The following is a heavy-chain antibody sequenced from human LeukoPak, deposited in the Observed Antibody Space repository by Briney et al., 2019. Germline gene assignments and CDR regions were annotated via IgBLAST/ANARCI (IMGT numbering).Heavy chain of an antibody. CDR1: GDTFIDYY. Sequence: ASVKVSCKASGDTFIDYYIHWVRQAPGQGREWMGWINPDSNSRNYAQKFQGRVTLTWDTSISTVYMELSTMRSDDTAVYYCARDTDRYCLDGSGYHLDYWRQGTLVTVSS. CDR3: ARDTDRYCLDGSGYHLDY. J-gene: IGHJ4*02. D-gene: IGHD3-22*01. CDR2: INPDSNSR. V-gene: IGHV1-2*02.